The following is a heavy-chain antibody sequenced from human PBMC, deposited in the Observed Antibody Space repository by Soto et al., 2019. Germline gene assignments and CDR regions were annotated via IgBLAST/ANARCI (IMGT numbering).Heavy chain of an antibody. CDR1: GGSISSYY. J-gene: IGHJ5*02. CDR3: ARERPDGARLDP. CDR2: IYYSGST. Sequence: PSETLSLTCTVSGGSISSYYWSWIRQPPGKGLEWIGYIYYSGSTYYNPSLKSRVTISVDTSKNQFSLKLSSVTAADTVVYYCARERPDGARLDPWGQGTLVTVSS. D-gene: IGHD6-6*01. V-gene: IGHV4-30-4*08.